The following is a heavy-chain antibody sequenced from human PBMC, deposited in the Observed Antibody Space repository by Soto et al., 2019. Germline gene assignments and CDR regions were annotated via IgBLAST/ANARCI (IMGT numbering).Heavy chain of an antibody. CDR1: DGSITNFY. V-gene: IGHV4-59*01. D-gene: IGHD2-21*02. J-gene: IGHJ3*02. Sequence: QVRLQESGPGLVKPSETLSLTCTVSDGSITNFYWNWIRQTPEKGLEWIGHIHSGGNTGYNPSLESRVTMSVDTSKNQFSLRLTSVTTADTAVYYCARLQYTVVTPTEIWGQGTLVTVSS. CDR3: ARLQYTVVTPTEI. CDR2: IHSGGNT.